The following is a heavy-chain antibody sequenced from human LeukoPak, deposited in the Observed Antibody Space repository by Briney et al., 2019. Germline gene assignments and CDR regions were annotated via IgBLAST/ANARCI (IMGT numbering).Heavy chain of an antibody. D-gene: IGHD6-13*01. Sequence: SETLSLTCTVSGGSISSSSYYWGWIRQPPGKGLEWIGSIYYSGSTYYNPSLKSRVTISVDRSKNQFSLKLSSVTAADTAVYYCARDGNSIAAANYWGQGTLVTVSS. CDR1: GGSISSSSYY. CDR3: ARDGNSIAAANY. CDR2: IYYSGST. J-gene: IGHJ4*02. V-gene: IGHV4-39*07.